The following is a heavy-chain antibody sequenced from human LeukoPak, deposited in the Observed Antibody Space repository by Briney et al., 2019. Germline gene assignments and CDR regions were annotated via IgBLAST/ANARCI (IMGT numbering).Heavy chain of an antibody. CDR2: VYPDDSDA. CDR3: ARLENFGDYHIDY. J-gene: IGHJ4*02. V-gene: IGHV5-51*01. Sequence: PGGSLRLSCAASGYTFSTSWIGWVRQMPGKGLEWMGIVYPDDSDARYSPSFQGQVTISADKSTNTAYLQWSSLKASDTAMYYCARLENFGDYHIDYWGQGTLVTVSS. D-gene: IGHD4-17*01. CDR1: GYTFSTSW.